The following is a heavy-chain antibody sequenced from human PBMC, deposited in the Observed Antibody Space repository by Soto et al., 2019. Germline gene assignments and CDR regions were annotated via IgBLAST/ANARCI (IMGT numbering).Heavy chain of an antibody. CDR2: ISGSSTTI. Sequence: GRSLRLSCGGSGFTFGSYSKNWVRLEPGKGLEWVSYISGSSTTIYYAEPVKGRFTIYRDNAKNSLDLQMDSLRDEDTAVYYCAREFRMNFLFTSGDYCSGLDV. CDR3: AREFRMNFLFTSGDYCSGLDV. CDR1: GFTFGSYS. V-gene: IGHV3-48*02. D-gene: IGHD4-17*01. J-gene: IGHJ3*01.